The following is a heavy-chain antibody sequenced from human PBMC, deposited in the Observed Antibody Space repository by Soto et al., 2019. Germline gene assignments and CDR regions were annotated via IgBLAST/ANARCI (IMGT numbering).Heavy chain of an antibody. V-gene: IGHV3-30*18. CDR3: AKGPPNDYGDYIPFDY. CDR2: ISYDGSNK. CDR1: GFTFSSYG. J-gene: IGHJ4*02. Sequence: GGSMRLSCAASGFTFSSYGMHWVRQAPGKGLEWVAVISYDGSNKYYADSVKGRFTISRDNSKNTLYLQMNSLRAEDTAVYYCAKGPPNDYGDYIPFDYWGQGTLVTVSS. D-gene: IGHD4-17*01.